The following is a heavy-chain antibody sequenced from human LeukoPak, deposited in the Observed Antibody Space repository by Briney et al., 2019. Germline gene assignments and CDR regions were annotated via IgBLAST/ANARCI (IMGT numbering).Heavy chain of an antibody. CDR1: GFTFSSYG. CDR2: IWYDGSNK. V-gene: IGHV3-33*06. J-gene: IGHJ4*02. D-gene: IGHD6-13*01. CDR3: AKDCGYSSSWYAIDY. Sequence: AGGSLRLSCAASGFTFSSYGMHWVRQAPGKGLEWVAVIWYDGSNKYYADSVKGRFTISRDNSKNTLYLQMNSLRAEDTAVYYCAKDCGYSSSWYAIDYWGQGTLVTVSS.